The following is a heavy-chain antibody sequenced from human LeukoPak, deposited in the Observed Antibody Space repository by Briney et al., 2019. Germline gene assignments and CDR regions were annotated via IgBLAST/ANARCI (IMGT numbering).Heavy chain of an antibody. CDR1: GFTFSSYS. V-gene: IGHV3-21*04. D-gene: IGHD3-10*01. J-gene: IGHJ4*02. CDR2: ISSSSSYI. CDR3: ARGSGGYYPEY. Sequence: GGSLRLSCAASGFTFSSYSMNWVRQAPGKGLEWVSSISSSSSYIYYADSVKGRFTISRDNSKNTLYLQMSSLRAEDTAVYYCARGSGGYYPEYWGQGTLVTVSS.